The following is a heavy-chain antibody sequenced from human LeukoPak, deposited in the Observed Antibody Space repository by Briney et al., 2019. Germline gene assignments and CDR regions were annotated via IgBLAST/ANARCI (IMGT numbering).Heavy chain of an antibody. V-gene: IGHV3-21*01. J-gene: IGHJ4*02. D-gene: IGHD2-2*01. CDR1: GFTFSSYS. CDR2: ISSSSSYI. CDR3: ARDCSSTSCYDY. Sequence: GGSLRLSCAASGFTFSSYSMNWVRQAPGKGLEWVSSISSSSSYIYYADSVKGRFTISRDNSKNTLYLQMNSLRAEDTAVYYCARDCSSTSCYDYWGQGTLVTVSS.